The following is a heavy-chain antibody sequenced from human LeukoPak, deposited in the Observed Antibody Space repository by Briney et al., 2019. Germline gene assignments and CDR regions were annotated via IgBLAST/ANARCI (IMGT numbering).Heavy chain of an antibody. V-gene: IGHV1-2*02. J-gene: IGHJ6*03. CDR1: GYTFTGYY. Sequence: ASVKVSCKASGYTFTGYYMHWVRQAPGQGLEWMGWINPNSGGTNYAQKFQGRVTMTRDTSISTAYMELSRLRSDDTAVYYCARGYCSSTSCPKGYYYYYMDVWGKGTTVTVSS. D-gene: IGHD2-2*01. CDR3: ARGYCSSTSCPKGYYYYYMDV. CDR2: INPNSGGT.